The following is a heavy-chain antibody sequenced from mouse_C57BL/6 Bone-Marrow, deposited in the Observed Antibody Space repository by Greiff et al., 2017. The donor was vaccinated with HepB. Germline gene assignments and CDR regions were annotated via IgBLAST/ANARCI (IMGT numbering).Heavy chain of an antibody. J-gene: IGHJ2*01. Sequence: EVQLVESGGGLVQPGGSLKLSCAASGFTFSDYYMYWVRQTPEKRLEWVAYISNGGGSTYYPDTVKGRFTISRDNAKNTLYLQMSRLKSEDTAMYYCARRGGYYGCYYFDYWGQGTTLTVSS. V-gene: IGHV5-12*01. CDR1: GFTFSDYY. CDR2: ISNGGGST. CDR3: ARRGGYYGCYYFDY. D-gene: IGHD2-3*01.